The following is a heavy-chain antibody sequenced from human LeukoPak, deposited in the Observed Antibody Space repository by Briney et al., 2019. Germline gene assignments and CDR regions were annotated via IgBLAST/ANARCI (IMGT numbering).Heavy chain of an antibody. CDR3: ARDQRGLTQRDGYKRGYYYYGMDV. CDR2: ISGGGVNT. D-gene: IGHD5-24*01. CDR1: GFTFNSYA. V-gene: IGHV3-23*01. Sequence: GGSLRLSCAASGFTFNSYAMTWVRQAPGKGLEWVSAISGGGVNTYYADSVKGRFTISRDNAENSLYLQMNSLRAEDTAVYYCARDQRGLTQRDGYKRGYYYYGMDVWGQGTTVTVSS. J-gene: IGHJ6*02.